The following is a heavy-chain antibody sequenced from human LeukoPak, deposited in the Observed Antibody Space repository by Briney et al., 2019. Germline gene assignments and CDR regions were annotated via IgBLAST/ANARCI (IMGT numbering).Heavy chain of an antibody. Sequence: GGSLRLSCAASGFTFSSYAMSWVRQAPGKGLEWVSAISGSGGSTYYADSVKGRFTISRDNAKNSLYLQMNSLRAEDTAVYYCARESVAGTYFDYWGQGTLVTVSS. D-gene: IGHD6-19*01. CDR1: GFTFSSYA. CDR3: ARESVAGTYFDY. V-gene: IGHV3-23*01. J-gene: IGHJ4*02. CDR2: ISGSGGST.